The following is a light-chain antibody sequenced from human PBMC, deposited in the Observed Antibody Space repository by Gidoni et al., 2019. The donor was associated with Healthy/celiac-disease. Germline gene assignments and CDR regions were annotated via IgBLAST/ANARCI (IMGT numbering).Light chain of an antibody. CDR1: SSDVGGYNY. V-gene: IGLV2-14*01. CDR3: SSYTSSSTSV. J-gene: IGLJ3*02. Sequence: SALTQPASVSGSPGQSITISCTGTSSDVGGYNYVSWYQQHPGKAPKLMIYDVSNRPSGVSNRFSGSKSGSTASLTISGLQAEDEADYYCSSYTSSSTSVFGGGTKLTVL. CDR2: DVS.